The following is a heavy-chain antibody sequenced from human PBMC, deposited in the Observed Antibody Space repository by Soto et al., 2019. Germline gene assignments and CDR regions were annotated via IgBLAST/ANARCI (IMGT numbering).Heavy chain of an antibody. D-gene: IGHD3-10*01. CDR3: ARDVEYYFGSGSYSGPLYFDY. V-gene: IGHV4-59*12. J-gene: IGHJ4*02. CDR2: IYYSGST. Sequence: SETLSLTCTVSGGSISSYYWSWIRQPPGKGLEWIGYIYYSGSTNYNPSLKSRVTISVDTSKNQFSLKLNSMTAADTAVYYCARDVEYYFGSGSYSGPLYFDYWGQGTPVTVSS. CDR1: GGSISSYY.